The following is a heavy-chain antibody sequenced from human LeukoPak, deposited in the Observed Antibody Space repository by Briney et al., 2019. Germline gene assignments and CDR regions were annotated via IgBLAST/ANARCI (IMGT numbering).Heavy chain of an antibody. CDR1: GFTFSSYN. Sequence: GGSLRLSCAASGFTFSSYNMNWVRQAPGKGLEWVSYISSSSSTIYYAHSVKGRFTIYRDNAKNSLYLQMNSLRAEDTAVYYCARVVLAYCGGDCPYYFDYWGQGTLVTVSS. D-gene: IGHD2-21*01. CDR2: ISSSSSTI. V-gene: IGHV3-48*01. CDR3: ARVVLAYCGGDCPYYFDY. J-gene: IGHJ4*02.